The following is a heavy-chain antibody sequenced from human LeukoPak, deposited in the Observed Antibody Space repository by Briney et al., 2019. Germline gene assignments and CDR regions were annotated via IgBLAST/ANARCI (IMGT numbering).Heavy chain of an antibody. CDR3: ARANFLYCSSTTCLFDY. J-gene: IGHJ4*02. CDR1: VYTFTDYY. CDR2: INPNDGDT. D-gene: IGHD2-2*01. V-gene: IGHV1-2*02. Sequence: GASVKVSCKASVYTFTDYYMHGVRQAPGQGFECMGWINPNDGDTNYAQKFQGRVTMTRDTSISTAQMEVSRLRSDDTAVYYCARANFLYCSSTTCLFDYWGQGTLVTVSS.